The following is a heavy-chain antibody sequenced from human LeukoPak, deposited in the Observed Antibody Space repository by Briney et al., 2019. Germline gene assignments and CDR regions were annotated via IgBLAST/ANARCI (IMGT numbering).Heavy chain of an antibody. CDR3: ARGGSFSGTDAFDI. CDR2: IIPILGIA. D-gene: IGHD1-26*01. CDR1: GGTFSSYA. Sequence: SVKVSCKASGGTFSSYAISWVRQAPGQGLEWMGRIIPILGIANYAQKFQGRVTITADKSTSTAYMELSSLRSEDTAVYYCARGGSFSGTDAFDIWGQGTMVTVSS. J-gene: IGHJ3*02. V-gene: IGHV1-69*04.